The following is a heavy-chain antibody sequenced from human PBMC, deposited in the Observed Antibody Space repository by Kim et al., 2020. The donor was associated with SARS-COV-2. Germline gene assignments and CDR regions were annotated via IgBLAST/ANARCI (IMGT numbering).Heavy chain of an antibody. CDR3: ARASGYGKWFDP. Sequence: SETLSLTCSVSDDSIGSSFWTWIRQSPGKGLEWIASIYYSGSTDYNPSLKGRVTISLDTSKNQFSLILTSVTTADTAVYYCARASGYGKWFDPWGQGT. CDR1: DDSIGSSF. D-gene: IGHD5-12*01. CDR2: IYYSGST. V-gene: IGHV4-59*13. J-gene: IGHJ5*02.